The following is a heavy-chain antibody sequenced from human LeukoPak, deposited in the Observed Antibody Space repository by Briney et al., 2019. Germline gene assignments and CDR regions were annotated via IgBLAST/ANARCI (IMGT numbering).Heavy chain of an antibody. D-gene: IGHD3-22*01. CDR2: IRSKTHGATP. J-gene: IGHJ4*02. Sequence: NLGGSLRLSCAASGFTFSNAWMSWVRQAPGKGLEWVGRIRSKTHGATPQYAAPVKGRFTISRDDSRNTLYLEMNSLRTEDTALYYCARGSNSDDSSDFDHWGQGTLVTVSS. V-gene: IGHV3-15*01. CDR1: GFTFSNAW. CDR3: ARGSNSDDSSDFDH.